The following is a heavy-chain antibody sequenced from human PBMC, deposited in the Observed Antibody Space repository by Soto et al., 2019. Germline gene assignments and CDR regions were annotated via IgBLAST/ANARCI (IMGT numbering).Heavy chain of an antibody. J-gene: IGHJ4*02. CDR1: GYTFTSYA. CDR3: ARDLGGWPDY. CDR2: INAGNGNT. Sequence: QVQLVQSGAEVKKPGASVKVSCKASGYTFTSYAIHWVRQAPGQRLEWMGWINAGNGNTKYSQKFQDRVTITRDTSASTAYIELSSLRSEDTAVYYCARDLGGWPDYRGQGTLVTVSS. V-gene: IGHV1-3*01. D-gene: IGHD6-19*01.